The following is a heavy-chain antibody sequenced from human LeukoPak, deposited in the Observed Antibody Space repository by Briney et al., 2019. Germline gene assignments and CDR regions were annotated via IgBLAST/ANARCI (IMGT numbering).Heavy chain of an antibody. CDR3: ARENYYDSRMGMDV. V-gene: IGHV4-4*02. Sequence: SETLSLTCAVSGGSITSSDWWSWVRQPPGKGLEWIGEIYHTGSTDYNPSLRSRVTISVDKSENQFSLKLTSVTAADTAVYYCARENYYDSRMGMDVWGQGTTVTVSS. CDR1: GGSITSSDW. CDR2: IYHTGST. J-gene: IGHJ6*02. D-gene: IGHD3-22*01.